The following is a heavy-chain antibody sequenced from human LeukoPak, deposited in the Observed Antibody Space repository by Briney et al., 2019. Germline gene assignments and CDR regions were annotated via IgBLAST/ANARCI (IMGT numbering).Heavy chain of an antibody. CDR1: GFTVSSNY. Sequence: GSLRLSCEASGFTVSSNYMSWIRQPPGKGLEWIGSMYYSGSTYDNPSLESRVTISVDTSKNQFSLKLSSVTAADTAVYYCARGTGHYHGSGRAVLYYFDYWGQGTLVTVSS. V-gene: IGHV4-39*01. J-gene: IGHJ4*02. D-gene: IGHD3-10*01. CDR2: MYYSGST. CDR3: ARGTGHYHGSGRAVLYYFDY.